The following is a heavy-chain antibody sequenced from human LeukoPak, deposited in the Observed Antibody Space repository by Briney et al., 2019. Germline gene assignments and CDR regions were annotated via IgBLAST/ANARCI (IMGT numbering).Heavy chain of an antibody. CDR2: ISGSGGST. Sequence: GGSLRLSCAASGFTFSSYAMSWVRQPPGKGPEWVSAISGSGGSTYYADSVKGRFTISRDNSKNTLYLQMNSLRAEDTAVYYCAKGIGGRPAAPDYWGQGTLVTVSS. J-gene: IGHJ4*02. CDR3: AKGIGGRPAAPDY. D-gene: IGHD2-2*01. CDR1: GFTFSSYA. V-gene: IGHV3-23*01.